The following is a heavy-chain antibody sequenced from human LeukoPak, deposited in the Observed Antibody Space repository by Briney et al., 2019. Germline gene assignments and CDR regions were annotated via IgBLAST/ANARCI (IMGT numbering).Heavy chain of an antibody. CDR2: IYYSGST. CDR3: TIMVRGVIVSWFDP. Sequence: SETLSLTCTVSGGSISSGDYYWSSVRQPPGTGLEWIGYIYYSGSTYYNPSLKSRVTISVDTSKNQVSLKLSSVTAADTAVYYCTIMVRGVIVSWFDPWGQGTLVTVSS. CDR1: GGSISSGDYY. D-gene: IGHD3-10*01. V-gene: IGHV4-30-4*01. J-gene: IGHJ5*02.